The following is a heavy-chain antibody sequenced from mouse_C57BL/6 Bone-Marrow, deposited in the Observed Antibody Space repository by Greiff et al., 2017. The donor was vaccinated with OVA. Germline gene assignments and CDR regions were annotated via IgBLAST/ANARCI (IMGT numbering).Heavy chain of an antibody. CDR3: ARHYGSSYGWYFDV. V-gene: IGHV3-6*01. CDR1: GYSITSGYY. CDR2: ISYDGSN. Sequence: EVQVVESGPGLVKPSQSLSLTCSVTGYSITSGYYWNWIRQFPGNKLEWMGYISYDGSNNYNPSLKNRISITRDTSKNQFFLKLNSVTTEDTATYYCARHYGSSYGWYFDVWGTGTTVTVSS. D-gene: IGHD1-1*01. J-gene: IGHJ1*03.